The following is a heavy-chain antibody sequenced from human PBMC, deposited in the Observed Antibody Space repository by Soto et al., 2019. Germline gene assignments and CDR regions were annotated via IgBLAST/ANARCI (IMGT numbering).Heavy chain of an antibody. CDR1: GFTFSDEN. D-gene: IGHD2-2*01. CDR2: IGGGVSYI. V-gene: IGHV3-21*06. CDR3: ARDSDCHSTSCFFPPNV. J-gene: IGHJ6*02. Sequence: PGGSLRLSCSASGFTFSDENMSWVRQVPGKGLEWVSGIGGGVSYIFYADSVQGRFSISRDNPKNSLFLEMNSLRVEDKAVYYCARDSDCHSTSCFFPPNVWGQGTTVTVSS.